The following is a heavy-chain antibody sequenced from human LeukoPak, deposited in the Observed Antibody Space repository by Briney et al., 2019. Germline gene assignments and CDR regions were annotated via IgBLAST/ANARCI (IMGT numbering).Heavy chain of an antibody. V-gene: IGHV4-34*01. D-gene: IGHD2-2*01. CDR3: ARGVAGDIVVVPAAIGAGPLDY. CDR2: INHSGST. CDR1: GGSFSGYY. Sequence: PSETLSLTCAVYGGSFSGYYWSWIRQPPGKGLEWMGEINHSGSTNYNPSLKSRVTISVDTSKNQFSLKLSSVTAADTAVYYCARGVAGDIVVVPAAIGAGPLDYWGQGTLVTVSS. J-gene: IGHJ4*02.